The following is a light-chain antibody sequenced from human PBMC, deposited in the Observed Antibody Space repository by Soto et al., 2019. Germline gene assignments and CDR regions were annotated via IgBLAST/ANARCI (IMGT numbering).Light chain of an antibody. V-gene: IGKV3-15*01. Sequence: EIVMTQSPATLSVSPGERATLSCRASQSVSSNLAWYQQKPGQAPSLLIYGASTRATGIPARFSGSGSGTEFTLTISSLQSEDFAVYSCQQYNNWPPLWTFGQGTKLEIK. CDR2: GAS. CDR3: QQYNNWPPLWT. J-gene: IGKJ2*02. CDR1: QSVSSN.